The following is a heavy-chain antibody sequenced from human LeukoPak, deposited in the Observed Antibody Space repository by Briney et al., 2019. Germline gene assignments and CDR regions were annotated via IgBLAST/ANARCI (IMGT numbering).Heavy chain of an antibody. J-gene: IGHJ5*02. CDR3: AGYSYGYRPKHRAKFDP. Sequence: PSETLSLTCAVYGGSFSGYYWSWIRQPPGKGLEWIGEINHSGSTNYNPSLKSRVTISVDTSKNQFSLKLSSVTAADTAVYYCAGYSYGYRPKHRAKFDPWGQGTLVTVSS. D-gene: IGHD5-18*01. CDR2: INHSGST. V-gene: IGHV4-34*01. CDR1: GGSFSGYY.